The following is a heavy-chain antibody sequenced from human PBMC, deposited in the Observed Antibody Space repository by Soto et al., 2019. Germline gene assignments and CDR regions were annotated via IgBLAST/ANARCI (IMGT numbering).Heavy chain of an antibody. Sequence: SETLSLTCTVSGGSISSGGYYWSWIRQHPGKGLEWIGYIYYSGSTYYNPSLKSRFTISIDTSQNQFSLKLSSVTAADTAVYYCARFQRSGGSYRWFDPWGQGTLVTVSS. J-gene: IGHJ5*02. D-gene: IGHD6-19*01. V-gene: IGHV4-31*03. CDR3: ARFQRSGGSYRWFDP. CDR1: GGSISSGGYY. CDR2: IYYSGST.